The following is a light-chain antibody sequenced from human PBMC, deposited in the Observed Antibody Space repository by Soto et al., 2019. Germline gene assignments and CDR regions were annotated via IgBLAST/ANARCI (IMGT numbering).Light chain of an antibody. J-gene: IGKJ1*01. CDR2: DAS. CDR1: QRVYSSY. V-gene: IGKV3-20*01. CDR3: QQYNNSPWT. Sequence: IMLTHSPGTLSLSPGERVTLSCRASQRVYSSYLAWYQQRPGQAPRLLFYDASTRATGIPDRFSGSGSGTEFTLTISSLQSEYFAAYYCQQYNNSPWTFGQGTKVDIK.